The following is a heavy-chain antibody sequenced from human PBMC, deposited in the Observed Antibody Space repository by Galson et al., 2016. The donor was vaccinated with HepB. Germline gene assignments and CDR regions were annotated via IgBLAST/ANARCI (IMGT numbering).Heavy chain of an antibody. CDR1: GYTFSNYD. D-gene: IGHD2-2*02. Sequence: SVKVSCKASGYTFSNYDINWVRQAPGQGPEWMAWMNPKSGNTGYAQSFKARVTMTRDTSISTAYMELYSLTSEDTAVYYCAKDEGFYNGMDFWGQGTTVTVSS. V-gene: IGHV1-8*01. CDR2: MNPKSGNT. CDR3: AKDEGFYNGMDF. J-gene: IGHJ6*02.